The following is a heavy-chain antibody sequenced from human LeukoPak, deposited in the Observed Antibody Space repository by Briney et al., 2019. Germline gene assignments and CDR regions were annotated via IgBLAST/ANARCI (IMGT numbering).Heavy chain of an antibody. CDR3: AKGHTDYGTGFDL. V-gene: IGHV3-23*01. D-gene: IGHD4-17*01. CDR2: VSGGGVNT. J-gene: IGHJ4*02. Sequence: PGGSLRLSCIASGLVFSNYGMSWVRQAPGKGLEWVSIVSGGGVNTYYVDSVKGRFTISRDNSKNTLYLQMNSLRVEDTAVYYCAKGHTDYGTGFDLWGQGTLVIVSS. CDR1: GLVFSNYG.